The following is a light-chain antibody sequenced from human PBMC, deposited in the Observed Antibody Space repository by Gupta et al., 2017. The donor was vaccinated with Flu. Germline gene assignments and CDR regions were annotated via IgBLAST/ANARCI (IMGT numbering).Light chain of an antibody. V-gene: IGLV1-44*01. J-gene: IGLJ3*02. CDR1: SSNIGSHT. Sequence: QSVLTQPPSASGTPGQGVTISCSGSSSNIGSHTVNWYQQFPGTAPKPLIYNNYERPSGVPDRFSGSKSGTSASLAISGLHSEDEADYYCAAWDDNRNGWVFGGGTKLTVL. CDR3: AAWDDNRNGWV. CDR2: NNY.